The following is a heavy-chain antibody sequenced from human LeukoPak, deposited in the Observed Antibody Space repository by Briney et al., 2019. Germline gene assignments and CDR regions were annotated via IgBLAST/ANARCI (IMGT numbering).Heavy chain of an antibody. CDR3: AKEGGSSFTAHWDY. J-gene: IGHJ4*02. D-gene: IGHD3-10*01. V-gene: IGHV3-30*18. Sequence: PGGSLRLSCAASGFTFSSYGMPWVRQAPGRGLEWVAVVSSDGNTKYYADSVKGRFTISRDNSKNIVYLQMNSGRAEDTAVYYCAKEGGSSFTAHWDYWGQGTLVTVSS. CDR2: VSSDGNTK. CDR1: GFTFSSYG.